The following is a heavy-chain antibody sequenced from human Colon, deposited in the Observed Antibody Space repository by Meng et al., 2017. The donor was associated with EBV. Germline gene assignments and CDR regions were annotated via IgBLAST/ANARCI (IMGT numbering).Heavy chain of an antibody. CDR2: IYHSGST. D-gene: IGHD2-21*02. V-gene: IGHV4-4*02. Sequence: QVQLQGSGPGLGNPSGTLSLTRAVAGGSLSSRNWWSWVRQPPGKGLEWIGEIYHSGSTNYNPSLKIRVTISVDESKNQFSLRLSSVSAADTAVYYCARVGAYCGGDCYHPRWGQGTLVTVSS. CDR1: GGSLSSRNW. CDR3: ARVGAYCGGDCYHPR. J-gene: IGHJ4*02.